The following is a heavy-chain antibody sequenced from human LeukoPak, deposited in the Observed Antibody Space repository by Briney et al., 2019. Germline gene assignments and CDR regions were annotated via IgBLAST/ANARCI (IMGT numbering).Heavy chain of an antibody. J-gene: IGHJ6*02. Sequence: SETLSLTCAVYGGSFGGYYWSWIRQPPGKGLEWIGEINHSGSTNYNPSLKSRVTISVDTSKNQFSLKLSSVTAADTAVYYCARGQGGSYYYGMDVWGQGTTVTVSS. V-gene: IGHV4-34*01. CDR2: INHSGST. CDR3: ARGQGGSYYYGMDV. D-gene: IGHD6-25*01. CDR1: GGSFGGYY.